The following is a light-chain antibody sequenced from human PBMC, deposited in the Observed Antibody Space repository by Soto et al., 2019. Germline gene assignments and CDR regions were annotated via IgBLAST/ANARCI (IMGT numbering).Light chain of an antibody. V-gene: IGKV1-33*01. CDR1: QDISNY. CDR3: QQYDNPPPSLT. Sequence: DIQMTQSPSSLSASVGDRVTITCQASQDISNYLNWYQQKPGKAPKLLIYDASNLETGVPSRFSGSGSGTVFTFTISSLQPEDIATYYCQQYDNPPPSLTFVGGTKVEIK. J-gene: IGKJ4*01. CDR2: DAS.